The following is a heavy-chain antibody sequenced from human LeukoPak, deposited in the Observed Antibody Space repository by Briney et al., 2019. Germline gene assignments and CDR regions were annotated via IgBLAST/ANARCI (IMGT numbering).Heavy chain of an antibody. Sequence: SETLSLTCTVSGGSISSSNYYWSWSRQPPGKGLEWIGEINHSGSTNYNPSLKSRVTISVDTSKNQFSLKLSSVTAADTAVYYCARDLPGQYGFDIWGQGTMVTVSS. CDR1: GGSISSSNYY. J-gene: IGHJ3*02. D-gene: IGHD1-14*01. V-gene: IGHV4-39*07. CDR3: ARDLPGQYGFDI. CDR2: INHSGST.